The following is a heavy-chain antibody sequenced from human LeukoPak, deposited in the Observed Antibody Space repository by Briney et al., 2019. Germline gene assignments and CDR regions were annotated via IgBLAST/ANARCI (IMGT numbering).Heavy chain of an antibody. CDR3: ARGEPLDPKRNFDY. D-gene: IGHD3-16*01. CDR2: INSDGSST. J-gene: IGHJ4*02. CDR1: GFTFSSYW. V-gene: IGHV3-74*01. Sequence: PGGSLRLSCAASGFTFSSYWMHWVRQAPGKGLVWVSRINSDGSSTSYADSVKGRFTISRDNAKNTLYLQMNSLRAEDTAVYYCARGEPLDPKRNFDYWGQGTLVTVSS.